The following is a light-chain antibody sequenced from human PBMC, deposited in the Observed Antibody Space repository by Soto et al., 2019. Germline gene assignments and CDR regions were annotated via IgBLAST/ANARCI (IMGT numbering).Light chain of an antibody. CDR2: AAS. V-gene: IGKV3-20*01. J-gene: IGKJ1*01. CDR3: QQCGSSPWT. Sequence: EIVLTQSPGTLSVSPGERVTLSCRSSQSVGSRYLAWYKQKPGQAPRLLSYAASTRATGIPDRFSGSGSGTAFTLTITRLEPEDFEVYYCQQCGSSPWTFGQGTKVDIK. CDR1: QSVGSRY.